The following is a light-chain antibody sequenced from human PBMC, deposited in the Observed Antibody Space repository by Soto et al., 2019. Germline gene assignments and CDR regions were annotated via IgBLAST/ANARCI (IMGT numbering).Light chain of an antibody. Sequence: DIQMTQSPSSLSASVGDRVTMTCRASQSISNYLNWYQQKPGKVPKILIYAASSLQSGVPSRFSGSGYGTDFTLTISSLQPEDFASYYCQQSYSTPLVTFGQGTRLEIK. V-gene: IGKV1-39*01. J-gene: IGKJ5*01. CDR1: QSISNY. CDR2: AAS. CDR3: QQSYSTPLVT.